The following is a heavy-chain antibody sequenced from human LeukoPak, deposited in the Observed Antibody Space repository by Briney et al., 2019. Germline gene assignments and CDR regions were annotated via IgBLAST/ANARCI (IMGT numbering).Heavy chain of an antibody. V-gene: IGHV3-30*02. J-gene: IGHJ6*03. Sequence: GGSLRLSCAASGFTFSSYGMHWVRQAPGKGLEWVAFIRYDGSNKYYADSVKGRFTISRDNSKNTLYLQMNSLRAEDTAVYYCAKDYYGSGSYNYYYCYMDVWGKGTTVTISS. CDR2: IRYDGSNK. CDR3: AKDYYGSGSYNYYYCYMDV. D-gene: IGHD3-10*01. CDR1: GFTFSSYG.